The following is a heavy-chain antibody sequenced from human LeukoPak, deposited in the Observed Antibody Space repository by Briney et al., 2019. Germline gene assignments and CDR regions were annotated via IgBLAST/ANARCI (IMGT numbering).Heavy chain of an antibody. D-gene: IGHD3-22*01. CDR3: ARVPFYDSTTRWFDP. V-gene: IGHV1-18*01. Sequence: GASVKVSCKGSGYTFTSYGISWVRQAPGQGLEWMGWISAYNGNTNYAQKLQGRVTMTTDTSTSTAYMELRSLRSDDTAVYYCARVPFYDSTTRWFDPWGQGTLVTVSS. J-gene: IGHJ5*02. CDR1: GYTFTSYG. CDR2: ISAYNGNT.